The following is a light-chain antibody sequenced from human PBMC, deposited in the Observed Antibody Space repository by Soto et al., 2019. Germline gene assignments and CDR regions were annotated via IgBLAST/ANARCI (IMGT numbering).Light chain of an antibody. J-gene: IGKJ2*01. CDR3: HRYDDYSVNT. Sequence: DIQMTQSPSTLSASVGDRVSITCRASQSISRWLAWYQQKPGKAPKLLIYKASTLESGVPSRFSGSGSGTEFTLTISSLQPDDFAPYYCHRYDDYSVNTFGQGTKLEIK. CDR2: KAS. CDR1: QSISRW. V-gene: IGKV1-5*03.